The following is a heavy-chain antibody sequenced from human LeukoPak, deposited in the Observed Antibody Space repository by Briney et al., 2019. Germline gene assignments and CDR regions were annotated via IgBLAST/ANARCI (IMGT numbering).Heavy chain of an antibody. V-gene: IGHV3-53*01. D-gene: IGHD3-22*01. CDR3: ARGHSSGSPDPFDY. J-gene: IGHJ4*02. Sequence: GGSLRLSCAVSGFTVSTNYMSWVRQAPGKGLECVSVIYSGGATHYADSVKGRFTISRDNSKNTLYLQMNSLRAEDTAIYYCARGHSSGSPDPFDYWGQGTLVTVSS. CDR2: IYSGGAT. CDR1: GFTVSTNY.